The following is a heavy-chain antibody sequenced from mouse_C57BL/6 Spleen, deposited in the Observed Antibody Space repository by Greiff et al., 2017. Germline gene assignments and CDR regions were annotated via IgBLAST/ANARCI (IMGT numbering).Heavy chain of an antibody. CDR2: IYPGSGST. CDR3: ARDFDYYGSSYVGYFDV. J-gene: IGHJ1*03. D-gene: IGHD1-1*01. CDR1: GYTFTSYW. Sequence: QVQLKQPGAELVKPGASVKMSCKASGYTFTSYWITWVKQRPGQGLEWIGDIYPGSGSTNYNEKFKSKATLTVDTSSSTAYMQLSSLTSEDSAVYYCARDFDYYGSSYVGYFDVWGTGTTVTVSS. V-gene: IGHV1-55*01.